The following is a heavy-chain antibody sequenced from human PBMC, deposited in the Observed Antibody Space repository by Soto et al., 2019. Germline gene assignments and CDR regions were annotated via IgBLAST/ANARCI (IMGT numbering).Heavy chain of an antibody. CDR3: AREQGYCSGGSCYRYFDY. Sequence: ASVKVSCKASGYTFTGYYMHCVRQAPGQGLEWMGWINPNSGGTNYAQKFQGWVTMTRDTSISTVYMELSRLRSDDTAVYYCAREQGYCSGGSCYRYFDYWGQGTLVTVSS. D-gene: IGHD2-15*01. J-gene: IGHJ4*02. V-gene: IGHV1-2*04. CDR1: GYTFTGYY. CDR2: INPNSGGT.